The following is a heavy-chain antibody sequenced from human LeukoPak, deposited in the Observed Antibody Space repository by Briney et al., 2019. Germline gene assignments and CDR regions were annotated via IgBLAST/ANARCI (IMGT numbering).Heavy chain of an antibody. CDR3: ARDGDILTEDAFDI. V-gene: IGHV3-64*01. Sequence: PGGSLRLSCAASGFTFSSYAMHWVRQAPGKGLEYVSAISSNGGSTYYANSVKGRFTISRDNSKNTLYLQMGSLRAEDMAVYYCARDGDILTEDAFDIWGQGTMVTVSS. D-gene: IGHD3-9*01. J-gene: IGHJ3*02. CDR1: GFTFSSYA. CDR2: ISSNGGST.